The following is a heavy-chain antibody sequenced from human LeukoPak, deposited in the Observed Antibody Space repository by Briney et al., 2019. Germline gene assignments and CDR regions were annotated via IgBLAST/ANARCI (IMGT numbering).Heavy chain of an antibody. J-gene: IGHJ4*02. D-gene: IGHD3-22*01. CDR3: AKDIGLYYYDT. CDR2: ISGSGGIT. CDR1: GFTFSSYA. Sequence: GGSLRLSCAASGFTFSSYAMSWVRQAPGKGLEWVSVISGSGGITYYAGSVKGRFTISRDNSKNTLYLQMNSLRAEDTAVYYCAKDIGLYYYDTWGQGTLVTVSS. V-gene: IGHV3-23*01.